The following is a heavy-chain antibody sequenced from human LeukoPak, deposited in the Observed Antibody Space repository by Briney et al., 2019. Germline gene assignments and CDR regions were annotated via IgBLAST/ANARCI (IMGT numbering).Heavy chain of an antibody. CDR3: VRSLRRYYYDSSGYDGNFDY. J-gene: IGHJ4*02. CDR1: GFTFSSYE. V-gene: IGHV3-48*03. Sequence: HPGGSLRLSCAASGFTFSSYEMNWVRQAPGKGLYWVSYISSSGSTIYYADSVKGRFTISRDNAKNSLYLQMNSLRAEDTAVYYCVRSLRRYYYDSSGYDGNFDYWGQGTLVTVSS. D-gene: IGHD3-22*01. CDR2: ISSSGSTI.